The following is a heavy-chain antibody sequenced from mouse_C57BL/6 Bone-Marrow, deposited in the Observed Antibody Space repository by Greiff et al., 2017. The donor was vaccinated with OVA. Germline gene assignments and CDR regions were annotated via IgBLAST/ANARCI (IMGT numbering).Heavy chain of an antibody. V-gene: IGHV5-6*02. Sequence: DVKLVESGGDLVKPGASLKLSCAASGFTFSSYGMSWVRQTPDQRLEWVATISRGGGYTYYTDSVKGRFTISRDNAKNTLYLQMSSLKSEDTAMHYCARQGEHFDDWGQGTTLTVSS. J-gene: IGHJ2*01. CDR3: ARQGEHFDD. CDR1: GFTFSSYG. CDR2: ISRGGGYT.